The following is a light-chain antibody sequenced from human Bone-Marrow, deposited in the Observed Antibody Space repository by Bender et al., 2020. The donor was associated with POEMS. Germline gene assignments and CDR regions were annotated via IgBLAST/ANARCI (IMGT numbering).Light chain of an antibody. CDR2: RNN. V-gene: IGLV1-47*01. CDR1: SSNIGSNY. J-gene: IGLJ3*02. Sequence: QSVLTQPPSASGTPGQRVTISCSGSSSNIGSNYVYWYQQLPGMAPKLLIYRNNQRPSGVPDRFSGSKSGTSASLAISDIQSEDEGDYYCSSWDDSLSGWVFGGVTKLTVL. CDR3: SSWDDSLSGWV.